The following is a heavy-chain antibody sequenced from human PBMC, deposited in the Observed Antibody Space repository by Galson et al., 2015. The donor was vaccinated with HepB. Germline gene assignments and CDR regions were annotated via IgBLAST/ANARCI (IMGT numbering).Heavy chain of an antibody. Sequence: SCKASGYTFTSYYMHWVRQAPGKGLEWVAVISYDGSNKYYADSVKGRFTISRDNSKNTLYLQMNSLRAEDTAVYYCARSPAWELDYFDYWGQGTLVTVSS. CDR2: ISYDGSNK. D-gene: IGHD1-26*01. J-gene: IGHJ4*02. CDR3: ARSPAWELDYFDY. V-gene: IGHV3-30-3*01. CDR1: GYTFTSYY.